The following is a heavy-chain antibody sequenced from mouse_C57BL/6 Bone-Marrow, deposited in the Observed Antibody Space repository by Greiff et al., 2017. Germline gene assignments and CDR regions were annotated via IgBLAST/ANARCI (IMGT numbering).Heavy chain of an antibody. Sequence: VQLQQSGAELARPGASVKMSCKASGYTFTSYTMHWVKQRPGQGLEWIGYINPSSGYTKYNQKFKDKATLTADKSSSTAYMQLSSLTSEDSAVYYCASNRRSGPYAMDSWGQGTSVTVSS. CDR3: ASNRRSGPYAMDS. V-gene: IGHV1-4*01. CDR2: INPSSGYT. D-gene: IGHD1-3*01. CDR1: GYTFTSYT. J-gene: IGHJ4*01.